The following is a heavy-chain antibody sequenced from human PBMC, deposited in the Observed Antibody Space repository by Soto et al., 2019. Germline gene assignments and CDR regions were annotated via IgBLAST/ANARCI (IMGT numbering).Heavy chain of an antibody. CDR3: ARDHGTYCSGGSCYSGWFGP. Sequence: SQTLSLTCVVSGDSVSSNSAAWNWFRQSPSRGLEWLGGTYYRSKWYNDYAVSVKSRITINPDTSKNQFSLQLNSVTPEDTAVYYCARDHGTYCSGGSCYSGWFGPWGQGTLVTVSS. CDR1: GDSVSSNSAA. J-gene: IGHJ5*02. V-gene: IGHV6-1*01. CDR2: TYYRSKWYN. D-gene: IGHD2-15*01.